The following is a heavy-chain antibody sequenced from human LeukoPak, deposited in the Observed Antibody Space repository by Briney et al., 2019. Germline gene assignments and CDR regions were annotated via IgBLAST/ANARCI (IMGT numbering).Heavy chain of an antibody. CDR2: ISSSSSYI. J-gene: IGHJ4*02. CDR1: GFTFSSHS. Sequence: PGGSLRLSCAASGFTFSSHSMNWVRQAPGKGLEWVSSISSSSSYIYYADSVKGRFTISRDNAKNSLYLQMNSLRAEDTAVYYCARETVRDGYLDYWGQGTLVTVSS. D-gene: IGHD5-24*01. V-gene: IGHV3-21*01. CDR3: ARETVRDGYLDY.